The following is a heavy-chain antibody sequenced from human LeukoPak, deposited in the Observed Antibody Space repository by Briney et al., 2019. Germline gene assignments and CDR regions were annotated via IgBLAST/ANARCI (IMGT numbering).Heavy chain of an antibody. J-gene: IGHJ6*02. D-gene: IGHD2-15*01. CDR1: GFTFSSYW. Sequence: GGSLRLSCAASGFTFSSYWMSWVRQAPGKRLEWVANIKQDGSEKYYVDSVKGRFTISRDNAKNSLYLQMNSLRAEDTAVYYCAKSGADCSGGSCYSYGYGMDVWGQGTTVTVSS. CDR3: AKSGADCSGGSCYSYGYGMDV. CDR2: IKQDGSEK. V-gene: IGHV3-7*03.